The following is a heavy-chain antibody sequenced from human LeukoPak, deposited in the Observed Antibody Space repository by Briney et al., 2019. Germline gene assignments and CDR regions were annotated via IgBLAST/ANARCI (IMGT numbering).Heavy chain of an antibody. Sequence: GRSLRLSCALPRFTFSTYGIHCVRQAPGKGLEWVAVIWYDGSNKYYADSVKGRFTISRDNSKNTLYLQMNSLRAEDTAVYYCVKDRITVIVGTFDIWGQGTMVTVSS. CDR3: VKDRITVIVGTFDI. D-gene: IGHD3-22*01. V-gene: IGHV3-33*06. CDR1: RFTFSTYG. J-gene: IGHJ3*02. CDR2: IWYDGSNK.